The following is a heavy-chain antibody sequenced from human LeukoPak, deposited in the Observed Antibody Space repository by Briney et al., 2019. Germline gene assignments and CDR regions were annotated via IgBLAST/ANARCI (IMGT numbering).Heavy chain of an antibody. D-gene: IGHD3-10*01. CDR2: IYHSGST. V-gene: IGHV4-59*12. CDR1: GGSISSYY. J-gene: IGHJ5*02. Sequence: PSETLSLTCTVSGGSISSYYWSWIRQPPGKGLEWIGYIYHSGSTYYNPSLKSRVTISVDRSKNQFSLKLSSVTAADTAVYYCASVSPDYYGSGSYDPPFDPWGQGTLVTVSS. CDR3: ASVSPDYYGSGSYDPPFDP.